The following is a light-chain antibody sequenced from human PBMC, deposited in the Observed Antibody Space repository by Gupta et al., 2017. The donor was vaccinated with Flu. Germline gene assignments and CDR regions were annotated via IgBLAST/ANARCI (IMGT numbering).Light chain of an antibody. CDR3: QLDNSYPLT. CDR1: QSISSW. CDR2: KAS. J-gene: IGKJ4*01. Sequence: DIQMTQSPSTLSASVGDRVTITCRASQSISSWLAWYQQKPGKAPKLLIYKASSLESGVPSRFSGRASGTEITLTISRLQPDDFATYYCQLDNSYPLTFGAGTKVEIK. V-gene: IGKV1-5*03.